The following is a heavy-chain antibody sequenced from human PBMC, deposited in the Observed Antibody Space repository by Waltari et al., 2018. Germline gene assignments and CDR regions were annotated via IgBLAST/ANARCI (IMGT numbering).Heavy chain of an antibody. V-gene: IGHV3-23*01. CDR2: ISGGGGVT. J-gene: IGHJ3*02. CDR1: TFTFRNSA. CDR3: AKDPNGDYIGAFDT. Sequence: EVQVLESGGLLVQPGGSLRLSCAASTFTFRNSALTWVRQAPGKGLEYISSISGGGGVTVYANSVKGRFTISRDNSKSTLYLQMNSLRGEDTATYYCAKDPNGDYIGAFDTWGQGTMVTVSP. D-gene: IGHD2-8*01.